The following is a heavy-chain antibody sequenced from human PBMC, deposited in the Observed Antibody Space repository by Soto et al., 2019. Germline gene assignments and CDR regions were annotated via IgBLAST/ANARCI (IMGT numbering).Heavy chain of an antibody. CDR2: ISYDGSNK. V-gene: IGHV3-30*18. CDR3: VKDFGRYCSTIICYEGY. D-gene: IGHD2-2*01. Sequence: QVQLVESGGGVVQPGRSLRLSCAASGFTFSSYAMHWVRQAPGKGLEWVALISYDGSNKYFVDSVKGRFTISRDNSKNMLYLQMHSLRAEDTAVYYCVKDFGRYCSTIICYEGYWGQGTLVTVSS. J-gene: IGHJ4*02. CDR1: GFTFSSYA.